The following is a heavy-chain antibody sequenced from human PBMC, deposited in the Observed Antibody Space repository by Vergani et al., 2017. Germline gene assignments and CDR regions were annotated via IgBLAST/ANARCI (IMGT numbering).Heavy chain of an antibody. CDR3: AGDRIYYYDSSGYYYYYYYYGMDV. CDR2: INTNTGNP. J-gene: IGHJ6*02. V-gene: IGHV7-4-1*02. CDR1: GYTFTRYA. D-gene: IGHD3-22*01. Sequence: QVQLVQSGSELKKPGASVKVSCKASGYTFTRYAMNWVRQAPGQGLEWMGWINTNTGNPTYAQGFTGRFVFSLDTSVSTAYLQISSLKAEDTAVYYCAGDRIYYYDSSGYYYYYYYYGMDVWGQGTTVTVSS.